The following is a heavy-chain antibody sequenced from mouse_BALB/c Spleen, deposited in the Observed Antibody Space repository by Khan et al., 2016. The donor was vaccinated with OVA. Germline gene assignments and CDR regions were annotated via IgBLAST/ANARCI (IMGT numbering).Heavy chain of an antibody. CDR2: IWSDGST. V-gene: IGHV2-6-1*01. J-gene: IGHJ4*01. Sequence: QVQLKESGPGLVAPSQSLSITCTISGVSLTNYGVHWVRQPPGKGLEWLVVIWSDGSTTYNSALKSRLSISKDNSKSRVFLKMNSLQTDDTAMYYCARQPYYHYYIMDYWGQGTSVTVSS. CDR1: GVSLTNYG. CDR3: ARQPYYHYYIMDY. D-gene: IGHD2-10*01.